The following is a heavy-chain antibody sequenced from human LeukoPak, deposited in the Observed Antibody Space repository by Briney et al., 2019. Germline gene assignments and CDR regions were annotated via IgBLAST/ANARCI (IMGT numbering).Heavy chain of an antibody. Sequence: PSETLSLTCTVSGGSISSGSYYWGWIRQPPGRGLEWIGSIYYSGSTYYNPSLKSRVTISVDTSKNKLRSVTAADTAVYYCARVVPTVAPLYWFDYWGQGILVTVFS. CDR2: IYYSGST. V-gene: IGHV4-39*02. D-gene: IGHD4-23*01. CDR3: ARVVPTVAPLYWFDY. CDR1: GGSISSGSYY. J-gene: IGHJ4*02.